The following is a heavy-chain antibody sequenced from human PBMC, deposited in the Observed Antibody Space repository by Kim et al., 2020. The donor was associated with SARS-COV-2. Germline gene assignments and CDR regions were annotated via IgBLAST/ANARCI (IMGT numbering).Heavy chain of an antibody. J-gene: IGHJ6*04. CDR2: IIPILGIA. Sequence: SVKVSCKASGGTFSSYTISWVRQGPGQGLEWMGMIIPILGIANYAQKFQGRVTITADKSTSTAYMELSSLRSEDTAVYYCARGVVTTVRGLYYYYGMDVGGRGTTVTVSS. V-gene: IGHV1-69*02. CDR1: GGTFSSYT. D-gene: IGHD3-10*01. CDR3: ARGVVTTVRGLYYYYGMDV.